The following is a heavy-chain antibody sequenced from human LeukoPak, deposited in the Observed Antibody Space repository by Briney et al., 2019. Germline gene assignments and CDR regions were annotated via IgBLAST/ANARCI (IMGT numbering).Heavy chain of an antibody. V-gene: IGHV3-30-3*01. Sequence: GGSLRLSCAASGFTFRNYVIHWVRQAPGKGLEWVAVTSSDLNVKLYADSVKGRFTISRDNTRSTLYLQMNSLRPEDTAIYYCAREGYYGSGSPPSLYFDYWGQGTLVTVSS. CDR3: AREGYYGSGSPPSLYFDY. CDR1: GFTFRNYV. J-gene: IGHJ4*02. CDR2: TSSDLNVK. D-gene: IGHD3-10*01.